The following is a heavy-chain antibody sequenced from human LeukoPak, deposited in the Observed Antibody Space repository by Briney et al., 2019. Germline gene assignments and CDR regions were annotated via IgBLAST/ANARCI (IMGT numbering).Heavy chain of an antibody. CDR1: GYSFTSYW. D-gene: IGHD3-3*01. CDR3: ARLPVGITIFGVEYYYYMDV. J-gene: IGHJ6*03. V-gene: IGHV5-51*01. Sequence: GESLKISCKGSGYSFTSYWIGWVRQMPGKGLEWMGIIYPGDSDTRYSPSFQGQVTISADKSISTAYLQWSSLKASDTAMYYCARLPVGITIFGVEYYYYMDVWGKGTTVTVSS. CDR2: IYPGDSDT.